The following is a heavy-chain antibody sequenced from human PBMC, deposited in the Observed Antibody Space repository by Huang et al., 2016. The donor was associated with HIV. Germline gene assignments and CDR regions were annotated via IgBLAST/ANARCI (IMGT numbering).Heavy chain of an antibody. V-gene: IGHV3-7*01. J-gene: IGHJ6*02. CDR3: ATKTAAMDI. CDR1: FRVGAYW. D-gene: IGHD1-7*01. CDR2: IKQDESEK. Sequence: FRVGAYWMSWVRQSPGKGLEWVANIKQDESEKYYVDSVKGRFNIARDNAKKVLFLEMNNVRVEDTATYYCATKTAAMDIWGQGTTVTVS.